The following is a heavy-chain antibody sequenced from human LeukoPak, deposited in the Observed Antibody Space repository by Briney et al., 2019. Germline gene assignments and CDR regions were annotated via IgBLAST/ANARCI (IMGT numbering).Heavy chain of an antibody. CDR3: ARAQTSGWYTSPHYYFDY. D-gene: IGHD6-19*01. CDR2: IYTSGST. J-gene: IGHJ4*02. Sequence: SETLSLTCTVSGGSISSYYWSWIRQPAGKGLEWIGRIYTSGSTNYNPSLKSRVTMSVDTSKNQFSLKLSSVTAADTAVYYCARAQTSGWYTSPHYYFDYWGQGTLVTVSS. CDR1: GGSISSYY. V-gene: IGHV4-4*07.